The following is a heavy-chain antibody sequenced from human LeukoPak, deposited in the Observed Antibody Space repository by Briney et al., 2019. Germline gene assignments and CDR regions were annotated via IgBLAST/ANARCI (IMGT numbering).Heavy chain of an antibody. Sequence: ASVKVSCKASGYTFTSYAMHWVRQAPGQRLEWMGWINAGNGNTKYSQKLQGRVTITRDTSASTAYMELSSLTSEGTAVYYCAREDIAAAGYYLHYWGQGTLVTVSS. CDR3: AREDIAAAGYYLHY. D-gene: IGHD6-13*01. CDR1: GYTFTSYA. CDR2: INAGNGNT. V-gene: IGHV1-3*01. J-gene: IGHJ4*02.